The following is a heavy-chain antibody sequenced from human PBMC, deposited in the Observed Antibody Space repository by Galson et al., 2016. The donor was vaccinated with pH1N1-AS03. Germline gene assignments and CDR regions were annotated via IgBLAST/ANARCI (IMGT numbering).Heavy chain of an antibody. CDR1: GYAFGSYR. V-gene: IGHV1-18*01. D-gene: IGHD3-10*01. J-gene: IGHJ4*02. Sequence: SVKVSCKASGYAFGSYRISWVRQAPGQGLEWMGWISVYNGNTNHAQNLQGRVTMSTDTSTTTAYMELRSLTSDDTAVYYCARQTMVHYFDYWGQGDLITVSS. CDR3: ARQTMVHYFDY. CDR2: ISVYNGNT.